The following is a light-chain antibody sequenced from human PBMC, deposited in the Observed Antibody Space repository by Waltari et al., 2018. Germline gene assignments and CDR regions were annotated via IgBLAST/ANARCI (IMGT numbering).Light chain of an antibody. CDR2: EVT. Sequence: QSGLTQPASVSGSPGQSITVSCTETSSDVGNYNLVSWYQQYPGKAPKLMVYEVTKRTSGVSDRFSGSKSGNTASLTISGLQSEDEADYYCCSYAGLGIYVFGTGTKVTVL. CDR3: CSYAGLGIYV. V-gene: IGLV2-23*02. CDR1: SSDVGNYNL. J-gene: IGLJ1*01.